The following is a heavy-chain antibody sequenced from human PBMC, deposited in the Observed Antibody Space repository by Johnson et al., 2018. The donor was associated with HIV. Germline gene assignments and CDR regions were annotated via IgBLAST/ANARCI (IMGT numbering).Heavy chain of an antibody. CDR3: ATQEDYGDYYGAFDI. CDR2: LSSCTYNT. V-gene: IGHV3-23*04. CDR1: KFTFTSNV. D-gene: IGHD4-17*01. J-gene: IGHJ3*02. Sequence: VLLVESGGGLEEPGGSLRLSCVVSKFTFTSNVMGCVRQASGKGLEWVSPLSSCTYNTYYADSAKGRFPISRDISKNTLYLPMNSLRAEDTAVYYCATQEDYGDYYGAFDIWGQGTMVTVSS.